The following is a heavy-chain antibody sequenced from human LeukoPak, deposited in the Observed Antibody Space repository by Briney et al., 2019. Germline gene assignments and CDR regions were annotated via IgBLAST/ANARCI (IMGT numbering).Heavy chain of an antibody. V-gene: IGHV3-30*19. CDR3: ARALTGYSSGWFAGENWFDP. D-gene: IGHD6-19*01. CDR2: ISYDGSNK. CDR1: GFTFSSSG. Sequence: GGSLRLSCAASGFTFSSSGMHWVRQAPGKGLEWVAVISYDGSNKYYADSVKGRFTISRDNSKNTLYLQMNSLRAKDTAVYYCARALTGYSSGWFAGENWFDPWGQGTLVTVSS. J-gene: IGHJ5*02.